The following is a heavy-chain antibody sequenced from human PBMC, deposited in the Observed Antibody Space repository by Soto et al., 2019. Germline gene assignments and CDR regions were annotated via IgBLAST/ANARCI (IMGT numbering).Heavy chain of an antibody. CDR2: ISAYNGNT. CDR3: ARDGSYTDSGYDHVNYYYAMDV. CDR1: GYSFTSYG. V-gene: IGHV1-18*01. Sequence: QVQLVQSGAEVKKPGASVKVSCKASGYSFTSYGISWVRQAPGQGLEWMGWISAYNGNTNYAQKLQGRVTMTTDTSTSTAYMELRSLSSDDTAVYYCARDGSYTDSGYDHVNYYYAMDVWGQGTTVTVSS. J-gene: IGHJ6*02. D-gene: IGHD5-12*01.